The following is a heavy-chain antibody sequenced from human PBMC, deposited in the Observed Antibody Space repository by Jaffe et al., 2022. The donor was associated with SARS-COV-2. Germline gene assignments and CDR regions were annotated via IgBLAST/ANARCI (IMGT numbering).Heavy chain of an antibody. V-gene: IGHV5-51*01. Sequence: EVQLVQSGAEVKKPGESLRISCKGSGDSFTNYWIGWVRQMPGKGLEWMGIIYPGDSETRYSPAFQGQVTISADKSISTAYLRWSSLRASDTAMYYCARHVPISVVRGLKTYFYYYMDVWGIGTTVTVSS. D-gene: IGHD3-10*01. CDR3: ARHVPISVVRGLKTYFYYYMDV. CDR1: GDSFTNYW. J-gene: IGHJ6*03. CDR2: IYPGDSET.